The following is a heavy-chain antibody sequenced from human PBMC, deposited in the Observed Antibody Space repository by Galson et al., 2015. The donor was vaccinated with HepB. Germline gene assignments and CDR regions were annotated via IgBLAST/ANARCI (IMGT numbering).Heavy chain of an antibody. CDR3: ARGGIVVVTAAMLGAFDI. Sequence: SVKVSCKASGYTFTSYYMHWVRQAPGKGLEWMGIINPSGGSTSYAQKVQGRVTMTRDTSTSTVYMELSSLRSEDTAVYYCARGGIVVVTAAMLGAFDIWGQGTMVTVSS. CDR1: GYTFTSYY. D-gene: IGHD2-2*01. CDR2: INPSGGST. V-gene: IGHV1-46*03. J-gene: IGHJ3*02.